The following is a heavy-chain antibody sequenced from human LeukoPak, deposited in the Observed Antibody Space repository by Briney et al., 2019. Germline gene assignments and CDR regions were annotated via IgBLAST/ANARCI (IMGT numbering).Heavy chain of an antibody. J-gene: IGHJ4*02. Sequence: ASVKVSCKASGYTFTGYYMHWVRQAPGQGLEWMGWINPNSGGTNYAQKFQGRVTMTRDTSISTAYMELSRLRSDDTAVYYCARGKARITMVRGVMSLVDYWGQGTLVTVSS. CDR3: ARGKARITMVRGVMSLVDY. CDR2: INPNSGGT. V-gene: IGHV1-2*02. CDR1: GYTFTGYY. D-gene: IGHD3-10*01.